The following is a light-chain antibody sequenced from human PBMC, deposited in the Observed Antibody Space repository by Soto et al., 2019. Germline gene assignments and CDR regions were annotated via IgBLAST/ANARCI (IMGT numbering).Light chain of an antibody. CDR1: SSDVGGYNY. CDR3: SSYTSSSTPVV. CDR2: EVS. Sequence: QSALTQPASVSGSPGQSITISCTGTSSDVGGYNYVSWYQQHPGKAPKLMIYEVSNRPSGVSNRFSGPKSGNTAPLTISGLQAEDEADYYCSSYTSSSTPVVFGGGTQLTVL. J-gene: IGLJ2*01. V-gene: IGLV2-14*01.